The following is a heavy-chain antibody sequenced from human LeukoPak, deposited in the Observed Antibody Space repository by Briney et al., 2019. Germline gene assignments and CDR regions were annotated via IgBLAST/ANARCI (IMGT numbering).Heavy chain of an antibody. Sequence: GGSLRLSCAASGFTFSSYAMSWVRQAPGKGLEWVSAISGSGTSTYYADSVKGRFTISRDNSKNTLYLQMNNLRAEDTAVYYCASNKEVVYDSSGGYWGQGTLVTVSS. V-gene: IGHV3-23*01. D-gene: IGHD3-22*01. CDR3: ASNKEVVYDSSGGY. CDR2: ISGSGTST. CDR1: GFTFSSYA. J-gene: IGHJ4*02.